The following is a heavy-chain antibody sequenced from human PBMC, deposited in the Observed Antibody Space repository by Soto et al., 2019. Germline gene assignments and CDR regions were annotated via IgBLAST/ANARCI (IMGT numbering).Heavy chain of an antibody. CDR3: ARDSRSMRDAFDI. CDR1: GYTFTTYY. J-gene: IGHJ3*02. V-gene: IGHV1-46*01. Sequence: ASVKVSCKASGYTFTTYYMHWVRQAPGQGLEWMGIINPSGGSTTYAQKFQGRVTMTRETSMSTVYMELSSLRSEDTAVYYCARDSRSMRDAFDIWGQGTMVTVSS. D-gene: IGHD3-22*01. CDR2: INPSGGST.